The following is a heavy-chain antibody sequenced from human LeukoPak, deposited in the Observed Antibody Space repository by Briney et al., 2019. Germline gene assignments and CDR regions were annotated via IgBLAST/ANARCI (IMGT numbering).Heavy chain of an antibody. CDR3: ARVKRGAGRIGNWFDP. CDR1: GGTFSSYA. CDR2: IIPIFGTA. J-gene: IGHJ5*02. Sequence: SVKVSCKASGGTFSSYAISWVRQAPGQGLEWMGGIIPIFGTANYAQKFQGRVTITADESTSTAYMELSRLRSDDTAVYYCARVKRGAGRIGNWFDPWGQGTLVTVSS. D-gene: IGHD6-19*01. V-gene: IGHV1-69*13.